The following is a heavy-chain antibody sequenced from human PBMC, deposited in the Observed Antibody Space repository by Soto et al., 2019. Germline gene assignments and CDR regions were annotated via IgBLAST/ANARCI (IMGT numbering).Heavy chain of an antibody. CDR3: AKEFGSTWIDH. CDR2: MSYDGTKE. V-gene: IGHV3-30*18. CDR1: GFTLTTYG. J-gene: IGHJ4*02. D-gene: IGHD6-13*01. Sequence: SLRLSCAASGFTLTTYGMHWVLQAPGKGLEWVAAMSYDGTKEYYADSVKGRFTISRDSSRNTLFLQLNSLRAEDMAVYYCAKEFGSTWIDHWGEGTLVTVSS.